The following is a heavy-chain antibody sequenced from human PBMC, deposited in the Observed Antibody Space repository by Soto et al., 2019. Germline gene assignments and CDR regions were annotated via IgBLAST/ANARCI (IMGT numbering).Heavy chain of an antibody. V-gene: IGHV5-10-1*01. D-gene: IGHD6-13*01. CDR3: ARPGAGSWTSSWAAYGMDV. Sequence: GKSLKISCKGSGYSFTNYWVSWVRQMPGKGLEWMGRIDPSDSYTIYSPSFQGHVTISVDKSISTAYLQWSSLKASDTAMYYCARPGAGSWTSSWAAYGMDVWGQGTTVTVS. J-gene: IGHJ6*02. CDR2: IDPSDSYT. CDR1: GYSFTNYW.